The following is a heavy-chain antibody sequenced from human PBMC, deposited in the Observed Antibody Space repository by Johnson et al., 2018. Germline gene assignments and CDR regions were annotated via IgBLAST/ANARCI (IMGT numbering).Heavy chain of an antibody. D-gene: IGHD5-24*01. CDR1: GFTFSSYA. CDR3: ARDKGEMATIFSVFDI. Sequence: QVQLVQSGGGLVQPGRSLRLSCAASGFTFSSYAMHWVRPAPGKGLEWVALISYDGSHKYYEDSVKGRFTISRDNSNNTLYLQMNSLRAEDTAVYYCARDKGEMATIFSVFDIWGQGTMVTVSS. CDR2: ISYDGSHK. J-gene: IGHJ3*02. V-gene: IGHV3-30*03.